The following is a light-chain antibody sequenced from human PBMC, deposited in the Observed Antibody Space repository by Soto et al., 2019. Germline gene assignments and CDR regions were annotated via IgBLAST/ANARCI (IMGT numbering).Light chain of an antibody. CDR2: GAS. Sequence: ILMALSPATLSVSQGERGTLSCRASQSVTSNLAWYQQKPGQAPRLLIYGASTRATGIPSRFSGGGSGTEFTLTISSLQSEDFAVYYCQQYNNWPRTFGQGTKVDIK. CDR1: QSVTSN. J-gene: IGKJ1*01. CDR3: QQYNNWPRT. V-gene: IGKV3-15*01.